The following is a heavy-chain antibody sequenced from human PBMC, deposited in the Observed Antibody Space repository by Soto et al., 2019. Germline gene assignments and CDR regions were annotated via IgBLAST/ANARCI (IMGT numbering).Heavy chain of an antibody. J-gene: IGHJ3*02. CDR1: GGSISSCGYF. D-gene: IGHD3-10*01. CDR3: ARDILLWFGELPPRAHDAFDI. V-gene: IGHV4-31*03. Sequence: QVQLQESGPELVKPSQTLSLTCTVSGGSISSCGYFWSWIRQHPGKGLEGIGDINYSGGTYANPSLKSRVTISVGKSKNQFCLKLSYVTAADTAVYYCARDILLWFGELPPRAHDAFDIWGQGTMVTVSS. CDR2: INYSGGT.